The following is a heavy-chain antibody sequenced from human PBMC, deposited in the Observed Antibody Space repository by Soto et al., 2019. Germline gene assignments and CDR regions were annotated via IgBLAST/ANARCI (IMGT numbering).Heavy chain of an antibody. J-gene: IGHJ6*02. CDR2: ISAKKGNT. CDR1: GYTFTSYG. D-gene: IGHD2-15*01. CDR3: AREILSPDFYFHGMVV. Sequence: GASVKVSCKASGYTFTSYGISWVRQAPGQGLEWMGWISAKKGNTKYAQKFQGRVTMTTDTSTSTAYMELRSLRSDDTAVYYCAREILSPDFYFHGMVVWGQGTMVTVS. V-gene: IGHV1-18*04.